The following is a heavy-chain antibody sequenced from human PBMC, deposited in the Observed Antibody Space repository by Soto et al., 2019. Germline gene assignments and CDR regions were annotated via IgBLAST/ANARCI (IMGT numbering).Heavy chain of an antibody. Sequence: GGSLRLSCAASGFTVSSNYMSWVRQAPGKGLEWVSVIYSGGSTYYADSVKGRFTISRDNSKNTLYLQMNSLRAEDTAVYYCAIYDFWSGYRAFDYWGQGTLVTVSS. CDR3: AIYDFWSGYRAFDY. J-gene: IGHJ4*02. CDR1: GFTVSSNY. V-gene: IGHV3-53*01. D-gene: IGHD3-3*01. CDR2: IYSGGST.